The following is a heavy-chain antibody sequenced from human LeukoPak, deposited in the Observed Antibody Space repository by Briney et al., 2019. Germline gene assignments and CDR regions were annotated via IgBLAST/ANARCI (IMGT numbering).Heavy chain of an antibody. CDR2: IYSGTNT. J-gene: IGHJ4*02. CDR1: GFTASSNY. CDR3: ARVASGTLDY. V-gene: IGHV3-53*01. Sequence: GGSLRLSCAVSGFTASSNYMSRGRQAPGKGLEWVSVIYSGTNTYYADSVKGRFIISRDNPKNMLYLQMNSLRAEDTAVYYCARVASGTLDYWGQGTLVTVSS. D-gene: IGHD6-25*01.